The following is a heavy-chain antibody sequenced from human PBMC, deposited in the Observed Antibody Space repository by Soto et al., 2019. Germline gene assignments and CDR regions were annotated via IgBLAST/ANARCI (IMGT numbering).Heavy chain of an antibody. D-gene: IGHD1-26*01. CDR1: GGTFNSYG. Sequence: SVKVSCKASGGTFNSYGISWVRQAPGQGLDWMGVIIPLYGTVNYAQKFQGRVSITADKSTSTAYMDLNSLRSDDTAVYYCARGWETVGSTTPFAYWGQGTLVTVSS. CDR2: IIPLYGTV. CDR3: ARGWETVGSTTPFAY. J-gene: IGHJ4*02. V-gene: IGHV1-69*06.